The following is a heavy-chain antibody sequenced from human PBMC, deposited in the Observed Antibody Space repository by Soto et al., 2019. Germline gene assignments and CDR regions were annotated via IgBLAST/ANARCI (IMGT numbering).Heavy chain of an antibody. CDR1: GYTFTGYY. CDR3: ARDCGYSSSCLSDY. V-gene: IGHV1-2*02. CDR2: INPNSGGT. J-gene: IGHJ4*02. D-gene: IGHD6-13*01. Sequence: GASVKVSCKASGYTFTGYYMHWVRQAPGQGLEWMGWINPNSGGTNYAQKFQGRVTMTRDTSISTAYMELSRLGSDDTAVYYCARDCGYSSSCLSDYWGQGTLVTVSS.